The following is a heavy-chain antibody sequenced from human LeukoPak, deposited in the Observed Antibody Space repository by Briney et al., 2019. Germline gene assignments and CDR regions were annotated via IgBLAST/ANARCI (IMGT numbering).Heavy chain of an antibody. Sequence: SETLSLTCTVSGGSISSSSYYWGWIRQPPGKGLEWIGSIYYSGSTYYNPSLKSRATISVDTSKNQFSLKLSSVTAADTAVYYCARHRADYYYYGMDVWGQGTAVTVSS. CDR2: IYYSGST. V-gene: IGHV4-39*01. CDR3: ARHRADYYYYGMDV. CDR1: GGSISSSSYY. J-gene: IGHJ6*02. D-gene: IGHD1-26*01.